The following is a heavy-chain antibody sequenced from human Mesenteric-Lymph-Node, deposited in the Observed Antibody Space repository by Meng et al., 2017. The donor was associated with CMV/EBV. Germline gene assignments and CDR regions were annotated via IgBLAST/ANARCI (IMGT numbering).Heavy chain of an antibody. V-gene: IGHV5-51*01. Sequence: GESLKISCKVSGYSFSTYRIGWVRQMPGKGLEWMGMIYPDDSDTKYSPSFQGQVTISADKSISTAYIQWTSLKASDTAMYYCARTRRGSTLDSWGQGTVVTVSS. CDR2: IYPDDSDT. CDR3: ARTRRGSTLDS. D-gene: IGHD6-13*01. J-gene: IGHJ4*02. CDR1: GYSFSTYR.